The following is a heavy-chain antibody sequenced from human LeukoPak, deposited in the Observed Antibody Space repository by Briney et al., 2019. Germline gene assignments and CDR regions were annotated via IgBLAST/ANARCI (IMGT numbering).Heavy chain of an antibody. J-gene: IGHJ4*02. CDR2: MYYSGTT. Sequence: PSETLSLTCTVSGGSISSGSYYWGWIRQPPGKGLEWIASMYYSGTTFYSPSLKSRVTISVDTSKDQLSLKLGSVTAADTAVYYCARHPPRDGSAFDYWCQRTLVTVSS. CDR1: GGSISSGSYY. CDR3: ARHPPRDGSAFDY. V-gene: IGHV4-39*01.